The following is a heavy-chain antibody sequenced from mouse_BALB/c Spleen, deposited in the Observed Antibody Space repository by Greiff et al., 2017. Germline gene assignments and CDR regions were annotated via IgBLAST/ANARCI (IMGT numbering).Heavy chain of an antibody. CDR2: ISSGGGST. V-gene: IGHV5-12-1*01. CDR1: GFAFSSYD. Sequence: EVQRVESGGGLVKPGGSLKLSCAASGFAFSSYDMSWVRQTPEKRLEWVAYISSGGGSTYYPDTVKGRFTISRDNAKNTLYLQMSSLKSEDTAMYYCARDYDGAYWGQGTLVTVSA. J-gene: IGHJ3*01. CDR3: ARDYDGAY. D-gene: IGHD2-3*01.